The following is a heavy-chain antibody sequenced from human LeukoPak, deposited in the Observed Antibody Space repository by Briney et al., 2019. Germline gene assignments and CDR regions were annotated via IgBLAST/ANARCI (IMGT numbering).Heavy chain of an antibody. CDR2: ISGHNGNT. Sequence: ASVKVSCKASGYIFTSYGISWVRQAPGQGLEWMGWISGHNGNTKYAQKFQGRVTMTTDTSTSTGYMELRSLRSDDTAVYYCARDPGEMKVATTFDYWGQGTLVTVSS. D-gene: IGHD5-12*01. CDR1: GYIFTSYG. J-gene: IGHJ4*02. V-gene: IGHV1-18*01. CDR3: ARDPGEMKVATTFDY.